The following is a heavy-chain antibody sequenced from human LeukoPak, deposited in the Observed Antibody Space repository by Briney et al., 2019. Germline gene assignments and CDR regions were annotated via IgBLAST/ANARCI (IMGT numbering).Heavy chain of an antibody. D-gene: IGHD3-16*02. V-gene: IGHV3-74*01. Sequence: GGSLRLSCAASGFTFSNYWMDWVRQAPGGGVVWVSRINTDWSRTTYADSVKGRFTISGDNAKTTLYLQMNSLRADDTAVYFCARGLGGSYPFDCWGQGALVTVSS. CDR2: INTDWSRT. J-gene: IGHJ4*02. CDR3: ARGLGGSYPFDC. CDR1: GFTFSNYW.